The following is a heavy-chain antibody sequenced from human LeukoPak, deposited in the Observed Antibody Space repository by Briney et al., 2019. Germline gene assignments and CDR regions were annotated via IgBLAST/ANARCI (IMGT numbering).Heavy chain of an antibody. Sequence: GGSLRLSCSASGFTFSSYAMHWVRQAPGKGLEYVSAISSNGGSTYYADSVKGRFTISRDNSKNTLYLQMSSLRAEDTAVYYCVKDRRYYYGSGSEFDYWGQGTLVTVSS. CDR1: GFTFSSYA. CDR2: ISSNGGST. V-gene: IGHV3-64D*06. CDR3: VKDRRYYYGSGSEFDY. J-gene: IGHJ4*02. D-gene: IGHD3-10*01.